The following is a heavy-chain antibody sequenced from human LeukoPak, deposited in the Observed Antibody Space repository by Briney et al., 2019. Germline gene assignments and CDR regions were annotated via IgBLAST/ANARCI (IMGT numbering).Heavy chain of an antibody. CDR2: ISYDGSNK. D-gene: IGHD6-6*01. CDR1: GFTFSSYA. CDR3: ARGPNSSSYYYYYMDV. V-gene: IGHV3-30*04. Sequence: PGGSLRLSCAASGFTFSSYAMHWVRQAPGKGLEWVAVISYDGSNKYYADSVKGRFTISRDNSKNTLYLQMNSLRAEDTAVYYCARGPNSSSYYYYYMDVWGKGTTVTVSS. J-gene: IGHJ6*03.